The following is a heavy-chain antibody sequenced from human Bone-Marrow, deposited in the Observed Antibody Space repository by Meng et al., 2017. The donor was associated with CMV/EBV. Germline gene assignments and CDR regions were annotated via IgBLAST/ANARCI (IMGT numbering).Heavy chain of an antibody. CDR2: ISYDGSNK. J-gene: IGHJ4*02. CDR3: ASISSSIAVDY. CDR1: GFTFSSYA. Sequence: GGPLRLSCAASGFTFSSYAMHWVRQAPGKGLEWVAVISYDGSNKYYADSVKGRFTISRDNSKNTLYLQMNSLRAEDTAVYYCASISSSIAVDYWGQGTRVTVSS. V-gene: IGHV3-30*04. D-gene: IGHD6-6*01.